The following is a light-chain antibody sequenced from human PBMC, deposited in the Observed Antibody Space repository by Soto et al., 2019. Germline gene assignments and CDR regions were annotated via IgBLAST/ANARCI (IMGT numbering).Light chain of an antibody. CDR3: QQAASFPIT. J-gene: IGKJ5*01. CDR1: HRVSSY. CDR2: GVS. Sequence: ILMTQSPATLSVSAGESATLSCSASHRVSSYLAWYQQRPGQAPRLLIYGVSTRANGVPARFSGSGSGTVFTLTINGLQPDDFATYYCQQAASFPITFGQGTRLE. V-gene: IGKV3-15*01.